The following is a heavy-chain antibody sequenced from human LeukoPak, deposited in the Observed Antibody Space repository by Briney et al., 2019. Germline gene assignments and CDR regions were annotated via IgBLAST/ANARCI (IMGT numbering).Heavy chain of an antibody. CDR1: RFPFSTYA. CDR2: ISGSDGST. V-gene: IGHV3-23*01. J-gene: IGHJ6*02. CDR3: VKYGSDV. D-gene: IGHD3-10*01. Sequence: PGGPLRLSCAASRFPFSTYAMSWVRQPPGKGLEWVSAISGSDGSTYYADSVKGRFTISRDNSKNTLYLQMNSLRAEGTAVYYCVKYGSDVGGQGTRVTVSS.